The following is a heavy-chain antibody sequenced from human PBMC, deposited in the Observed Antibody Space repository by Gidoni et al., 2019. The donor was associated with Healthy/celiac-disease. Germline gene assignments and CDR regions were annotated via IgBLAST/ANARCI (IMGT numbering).Heavy chain of an antibody. V-gene: IGHV4-34*01. CDR2: INHSGST. Sequence: QVQLQQWGAGLLKPSETLSLTCAVYGGFFSGYYWSWIRQPPGMGLEWIGEINHSGSTNYNASLKSRVTISVDTSKNQFSLKLSYVTAADTAVYYCARLATTVKTRGYFDLWGRGTLVTVSS. J-gene: IGHJ2*01. D-gene: IGHD4-17*01. CDR3: ARLATTVKTRGYFDL. CDR1: GGFFSGYY.